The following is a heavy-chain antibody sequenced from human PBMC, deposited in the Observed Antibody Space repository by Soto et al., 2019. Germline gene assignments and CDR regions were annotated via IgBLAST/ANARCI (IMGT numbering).Heavy chain of an antibody. V-gene: IGHV1-3*01. Sequence: ASVKVSCKASVYTFTSYGISWVRQAPGQRLEWMGWINAGNGNTKYSQKFQGRVTMTRDTSASTAYMELSGLRSEDTAVYFCARDENGSSWTLRWFDPWGQGTLVTVSS. J-gene: IGHJ5*02. CDR2: INAGNGNT. CDR3: ARDENGSSWTLRWFDP. CDR1: VYTFTSYG. D-gene: IGHD6-13*01.